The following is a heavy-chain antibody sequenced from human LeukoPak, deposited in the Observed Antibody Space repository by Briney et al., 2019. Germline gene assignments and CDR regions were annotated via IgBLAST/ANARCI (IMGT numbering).Heavy chain of an antibody. CDR3: ARGLRGVIRWFDP. V-gene: IGHV4-34*01. J-gene: IGHJ5*02. CDR2: INHSGST. D-gene: IGHD3-10*01. CDR1: GGSFSGYS. Sequence: SETLSLTCAVSGGSFSGYSWSWIRQPPGKGLEWIGEINHSGSTNYNPSLKSRVTISVDTSKNQFSLKLSSVTAADTAVYYCARGLRGVIRWFDPWGQGTLVTVSS.